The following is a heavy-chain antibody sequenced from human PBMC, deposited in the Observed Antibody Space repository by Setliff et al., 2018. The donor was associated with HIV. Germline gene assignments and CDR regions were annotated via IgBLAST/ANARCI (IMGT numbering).Heavy chain of an antibody. Sequence: ASVKVSCKASGYTFTGYYMHWVRQAPGQGLEWMGWINPNSGGTTYAQKFQGRVTMTRDTSISTAYMEVSRLRSDDTAVYYCAREGAVADAFDIWGQGTMVTVSS. CDR3: AREGAVADAFDI. J-gene: IGHJ3*02. D-gene: IGHD6-19*01. CDR2: INPNSGGT. CDR1: GYTFTGYY. V-gene: IGHV1-2*02.